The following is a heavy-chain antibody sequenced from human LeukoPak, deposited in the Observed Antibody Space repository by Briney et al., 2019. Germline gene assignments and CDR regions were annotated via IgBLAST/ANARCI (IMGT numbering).Heavy chain of an antibody. J-gene: IGHJ2*01. V-gene: IGHV4-31*01. CDR3: ARGRDYYDTNPCYWHFDL. Sequence: SETLSDSRTVSGGSSSSGDYYWNWIRQHPGKGLEWIGYIYYSGSAYYNLSLKSQVTISVDTSKNQFSLKLSSVTAADTAVYYCARGRDYYDTNPCYWHFDLWGRGTLVTVSS. CDR2: IYYSGSA. CDR1: GGSSSSGDYY. D-gene: IGHD3-22*01.